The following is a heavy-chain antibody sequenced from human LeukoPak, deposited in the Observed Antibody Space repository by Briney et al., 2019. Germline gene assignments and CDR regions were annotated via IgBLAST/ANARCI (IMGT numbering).Heavy chain of an antibody. V-gene: IGHV1-69*01. CDR3: ARATSANEYSYGFHFDH. Sequence: SSVKVSCKASGTTFRSYAINWVRQAPGQGLEWVGAIIPSFGTVKFAQKVQGRVTMTADESTTTAYMDLNYLRSDDTAVYFCARATSANEYSYGFHFDHWGQGTLVTVSS. J-gene: IGHJ4*02. CDR1: GTTFRSYA. CDR2: IIPSFGTV. D-gene: IGHD5-18*01.